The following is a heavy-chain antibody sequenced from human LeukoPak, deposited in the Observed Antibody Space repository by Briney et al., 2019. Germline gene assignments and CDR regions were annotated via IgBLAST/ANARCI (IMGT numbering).Heavy chain of an antibody. D-gene: IGHD6-13*01. CDR1: GFTFSSYG. CDR3: AKLAAAGSGYFDY. Sequence: PGRSLRLSCAASGFTFSSYGMHWVRQAPGKGLEWVAVISYDGSNKYYADSVKGRFTISRDNSKNTLYLQMNSPRAEDTAVYYCAKLAAAGSGYFDYWGQGTLVTVSS. CDR2: ISYDGSNK. J-gene: IGHJ4*02. V-gene: IGHV3-30*18.